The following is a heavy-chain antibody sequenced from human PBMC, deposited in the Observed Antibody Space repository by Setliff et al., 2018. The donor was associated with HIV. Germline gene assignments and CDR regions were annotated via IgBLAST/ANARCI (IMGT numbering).Heavy chain of an antibody. V-gene: IGHV3-23*05. CDR3: AKFAPGGHSEIASEGISHFDS. CDR2: ISSARST. D-gene: IGHD6-13*01. CDR1: GFTFSSYS. J-gene: IGHJ4*02. Sequence: GGSLRLSCAASGFTFSSYSMNWVRQAPGKGLEWVSAISSARSTHSADSVKGRFTISRDDSRKTLYLQMNSLRVEDTAVYYCAKFAPGGHSEIASEGISHFDSWGQGTLVTVSS.